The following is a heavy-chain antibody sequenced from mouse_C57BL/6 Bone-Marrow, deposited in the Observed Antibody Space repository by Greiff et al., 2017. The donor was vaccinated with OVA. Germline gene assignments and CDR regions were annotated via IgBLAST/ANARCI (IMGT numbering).Heavy chain of an antibody. CDR3: ARDEGSYYYGSSYGFFAY. J-gene: IGHJ3*01. Sequence: EVQGVESGGGLVKPGGSLKLSCAASGFTFSSYAMSWVRQTPEKRLEWVATISDGGSYTYYPDNVKGRFTISRDNAKNNLYLQMSHLKSEDTAMYYCARDEGSYYYGSSYGFFAYWGQGTLVTVSA. D-gene: IGHD1-1*01. CDR2: ISDGGSYT. V-gene: IGHV5-4*01. CDR1: GFTFSSYA.